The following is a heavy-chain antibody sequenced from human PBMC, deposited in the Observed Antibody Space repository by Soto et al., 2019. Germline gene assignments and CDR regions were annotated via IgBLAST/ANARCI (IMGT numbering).Heavy chain of an antibody. D-gene: IGHD3-10*01. CDR1: GFTFSSYW. V-gene: IGHV3-74*01. Sequence: LRLSCAASGFTFSSYWMHWVRQAPGKGLVWVSRINSDGSSTSYADSVKGRFTISRDNAKNTLYLQMNSLRAEDTAVYYCARATLLWFGEPQLSWFDPWGQGTLVTVSS. J-gene: IGHJ5*02. CDR2: INSDGSST. CDR3: ARATLLWFGEPQLSWFDP.